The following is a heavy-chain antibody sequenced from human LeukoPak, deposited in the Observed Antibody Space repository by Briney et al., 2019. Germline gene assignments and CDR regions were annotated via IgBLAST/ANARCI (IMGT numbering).Heavy chain of an antibody. CDR2: TSHSGNT. V-gene: IGHV4-34*01. CDR3: ARTNPQLWYGGYYYMDV. J-gene: IGHJ6*03. D-gene: IGHD3-10*01. CDR1: GGSLSGYY. Sequence: SSETLSLTCAVYGGSLSGYYWSWIRRPPGKGLEWIGETSHSGNTNYDPSLKSRVTISVDTSKNQFSLKLSSVTAADTAVYFCARTNPQLWYGGYYYMDVWGKGTTVTVSS.